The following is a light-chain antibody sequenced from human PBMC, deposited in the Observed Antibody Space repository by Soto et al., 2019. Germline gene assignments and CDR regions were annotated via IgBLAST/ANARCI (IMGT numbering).Light chain of an antibody. CDR2: DVS. V-gene: IGLV2-14*01. Sequence: QSVLTQPASVSGSPGQSITISCTGTSSDVGAYNYVSWYQQHPGKAPKVMIYDVSNRPSGASNRFSGSKSGNTASLTISGLQAEDEADYYCSSYTSSSTPVVFGGGTKLTVL. J-gene: IGLJ2*01. CDR1: SSDVGAYNY. CDR3: SSYTSSSTPVV.